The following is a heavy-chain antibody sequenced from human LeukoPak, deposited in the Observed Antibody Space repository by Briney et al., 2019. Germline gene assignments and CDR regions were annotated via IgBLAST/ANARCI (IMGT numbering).Heavy chain of an antibody. J-gene: IGHJ3*02. D-gene: IGHD4-17*01. Sequence: SETLSLTCTVSGDSIISYYWSWIRQPPGKGLEWIGEINHSGSTNYNPSLKSRVTISVDTSKNQFSLKLSSVTAADTAVYYCAREKLLMTTVTTYAPPVGAFDIWGQGTMVTVSS. CDR2: INHSGST. CDR3: AREKLLMTTVTTYAPPVGAFDI. V-gene: IGHV4-34*01. CDR1: GDSIISYY.